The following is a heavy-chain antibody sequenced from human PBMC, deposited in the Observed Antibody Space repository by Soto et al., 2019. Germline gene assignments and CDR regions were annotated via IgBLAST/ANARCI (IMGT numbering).Heavy chain of an antibody. CDR2: SHQSGNT. CDR1: GVSISSDDW. CDR3: ATRDSSRFY. J-gene: IGHJ4*02. V-gene: IGHV4-4*02. Sequence: QVQLQESGPGLVKPSGTLSLTCAVSGVSISSDDWWTWVRQPQGKGLEWIGESHQSGNTNYNSSLESRVTISVDKSKNQFSLKLTSVTVADTAVYYCATRDSSRFYWGQGTLVTVSS. D-gene: IGHD6-13*01.